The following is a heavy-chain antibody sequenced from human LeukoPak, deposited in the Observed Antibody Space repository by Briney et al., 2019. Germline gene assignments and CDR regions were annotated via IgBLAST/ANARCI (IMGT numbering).Heavy chain of an antibody. CDR1: GGSISSYY. V-gene: IGHV4-59*01. CDR2: IYYSGST. J-gene: IGHJ4*02. Sequence: SETLSLTCTVSGGSISSYYWSWIRQPPGKGLEWIGYIYYSGSTNYNPSLKSRVTISVDTSKNQFSLKLSSVTAADTAVYYCARGNLNYYDSNPFDYWGQGTLVTASS. D-gene: IGHD3-22*01. CDR3: ARGNLNYYDSNPFDY.